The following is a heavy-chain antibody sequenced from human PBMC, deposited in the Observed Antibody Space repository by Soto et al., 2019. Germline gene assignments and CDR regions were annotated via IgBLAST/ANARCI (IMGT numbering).Heavy chain of an antibody. CDR3: ARAGVYYGMDV. J-gene: IGHJ6*02. CDR2: IIPILGIA. CDR1: GGTFSSYT. D-gene: IGHD3-10*01. Sequence: SVKVSCKASGGTFSSYTISWVRQAPGQGLEWMGWIIPILGIANYAQKFQGRVTITADKSTSTAYMELSSLRSDDTAVYYCARAGVYYGMDVWGQGTTVIVSS. V-gene: IGHV1-69*10.